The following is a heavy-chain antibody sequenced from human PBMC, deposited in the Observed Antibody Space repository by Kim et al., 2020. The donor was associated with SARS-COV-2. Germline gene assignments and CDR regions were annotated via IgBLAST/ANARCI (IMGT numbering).Heavy chain of an antibody. V-gene: IGHV4-34*01. D-gene: IGHD4-17*01. CDR3: ARGSPVTTFYHYYYGMDV. J-gene: IGHJ6*01. CDR2: INHSGST. Sequence: SETLSLTCAVYGGSFSGYYWSWIRQPPGKGLEWIGEINHSGSTNYNPSFKSRVTISVDTSKNQFSLKLSSVTAADTAVYYCARGSPVTTFYHYYYGMDV. CDR1: GGSFSGYY.